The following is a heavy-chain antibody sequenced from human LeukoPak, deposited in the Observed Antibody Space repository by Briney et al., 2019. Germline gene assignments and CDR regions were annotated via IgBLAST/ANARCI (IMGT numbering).Heavy chain of an antibody. V-gene: IGHV1-69*04. CDR2: IIPILGIA. J-gene: IGHJ4*02. Sequence: GSSVKVSCKASGGTFSSYAISWVRQAPGQGLEWMGRIIPILGIANYAQKFQGRVTITTDESTSTAYMELSSLRSEDTAVYYCARNVLAEGYYFDYWGQGTLVTVSS. CDR3: ARNVLAEGYYFDY. D-gene: IGHD6-19*01. CDR1: GGTFSSYA.